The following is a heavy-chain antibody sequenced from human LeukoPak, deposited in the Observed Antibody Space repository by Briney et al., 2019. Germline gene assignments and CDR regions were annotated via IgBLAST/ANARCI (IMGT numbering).Heavy chain of an antibody. CDR1: GGSFSGYY. J-gene: IGHJ4*02. CDR2: INHSGST. V-gene: IGHV4-34*01. CDR3: ARDHTYFWSGYPGYFDY. D-gene: IGHD3-3*01. Sequence: SETLSLTCAVYGGSFSGYYWSWIRQPPGKGLEWIGEINHSGSTNYNPSLKSRVTISVDTSKNQFSLKLSSVTAADTAVYYCARDHTYFWSGYPGYFDYWGQGTLVIVSS.